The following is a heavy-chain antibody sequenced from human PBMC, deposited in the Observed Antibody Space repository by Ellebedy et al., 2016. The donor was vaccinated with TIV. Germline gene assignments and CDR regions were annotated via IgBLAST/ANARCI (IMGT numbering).Heavy chain of an antibody. V-gene: IGHV3-7*01. CDR2: IKGDGSAK. J-gene: IGHJ4*02. D-gene: IGHD2-15*01. CDR1: GFTFSTYW. Sequence: GGSLRLXXVASGFTFSTYWMHWVRQAPGKGLEWVANIKGDGSAKYYVDSVKGRFTISRDNAKNSLYPQMNSLRAEDTAVYYCARAIGAGDGIWGQGALVTVSS. CDR3: ARAIGAGDGI.